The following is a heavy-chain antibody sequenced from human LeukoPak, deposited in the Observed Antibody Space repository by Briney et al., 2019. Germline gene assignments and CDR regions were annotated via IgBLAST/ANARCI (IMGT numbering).Heavy chain of an antibody. J-gene: IGHJ4*02. CDR2: IKSKTDGGTT. V-gene: IGHV3-15*01. Sequence: KPGGSLRLTCAASGFTFSNAWMSWVRQAPGKGLEWVGRIKSKTDGGTTDYAAPVKGRFTISRDDSKNTLYLQMNSLKTEDTAVYYCTTIVATIWIEDYWGQGTLVTVSS. CDR1: GFTFSNAW. CDR3: TTIVATIWIEDY. D-gene: IGHD5-12*01.